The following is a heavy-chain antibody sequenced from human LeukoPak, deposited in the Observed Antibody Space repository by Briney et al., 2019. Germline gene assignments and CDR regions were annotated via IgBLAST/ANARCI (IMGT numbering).Heavy chain of an antibody. J-gene: IGHJ4*02. CDR2: ISDSGSRT. D-gene: IGHD3-22*01. Sequence: GGSLRLSCVGSGFTFSRHAVSWVRQAPGKGLEWVSGISDSGSRTYYADSVKGRFTISRDNSKNTLYLQMNSLRAEDTAAYYSAKDWGHYYDSGGYRFGFDYWGQGTLVTVSS. CDR1: GFTFSRHA. V-gene: IGHV3-23*01. CDR3: AKDWGHYYDSGGYRFGFDY.